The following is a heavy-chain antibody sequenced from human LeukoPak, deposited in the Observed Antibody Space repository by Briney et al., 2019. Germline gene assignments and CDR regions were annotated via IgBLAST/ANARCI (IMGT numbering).Heavy chain of an antibody. CDR2: ISTNGGST. J-gene: IGHJ4*02. CDR1: GFTFSSYA. CDR3: ARGGGRNTAMVWALDY. D-gene: IGHD5-18*01. Sequence: GGSLRLSCAASGFTFSSYAMHWVRQAPGKGPEYVSGISTNGGSTYYADSVKGRFTISRDNSKNTLFLQMGSLRDEDMAVYYCARGGGRNTAMVWALDYWGQGTLVTVSS. V-gene: IGHV3-64*02.